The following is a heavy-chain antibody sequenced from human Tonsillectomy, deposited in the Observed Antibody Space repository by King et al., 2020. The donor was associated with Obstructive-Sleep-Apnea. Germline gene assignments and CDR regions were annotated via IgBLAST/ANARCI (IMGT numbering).Heavy chain of an antibody. CDR1: RGTFTSYA. CDR3: SRVTFCTSCTNCYRRGFDY. J-gene: IGHJ4*02. V-gene: IGHV1-69*04. D-gene: IGHD2-2*01. CDR2: IIPSLDIR. Sequence: QLVQSGAEVRKPGSSVKVSCKASRGTFTSYAINWVRQAPGQGLEWMGGIIPSLDIRHYAQKLQGRLTITADKSTSTAYMELSSLRSEDTAVYYCSRVTFCTSCTNCYRRGFDYWGQGTLVSVSS.